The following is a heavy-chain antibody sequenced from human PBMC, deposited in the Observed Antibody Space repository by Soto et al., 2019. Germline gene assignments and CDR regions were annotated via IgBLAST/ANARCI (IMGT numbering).Heavy chain of an antibody. J-gene: IGHJ6*02. V-gene: IGHV3-73*02. CDR2: IRSKANSYAT. D-gene: IGHD2-21*01. Sequence: EVQLVESGGGLVQPGGSLKLSCAASGFTFSGTAMHWVRQASGKGLEWVGRIRSKANSYATAYAASVKGRFTISRDDSKNTASLQMNSLKTEDTAVYYCTRQGQHLGVMDVWGQGTTVTVSS. CDR1: GFTFSGTA. CDR3: TRQGQHLGVMDV.